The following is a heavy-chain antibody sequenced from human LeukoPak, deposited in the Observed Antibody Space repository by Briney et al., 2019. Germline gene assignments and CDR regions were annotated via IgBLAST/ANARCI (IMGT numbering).Heavy chain of an antibody. V-gene: IGHV4-39*01. Sequence: KTSETLSLTCTVSGGSISSSSYYWGWIRQPPGKGLEWIGSIYYSGSTYYNPSLKSRVTISVDTSKNQFSLKLSSVTAADTAVYYCARRYDFWSGYRDVFDIWGQGTMVTVSS. CDR3: ARRYDFWSGYRDVFDI. CDR2: IYYSGST. CDR1: GGSISSSSYY. J-gene: IGHJ3*02. D-gene: IGHD3-3*01.